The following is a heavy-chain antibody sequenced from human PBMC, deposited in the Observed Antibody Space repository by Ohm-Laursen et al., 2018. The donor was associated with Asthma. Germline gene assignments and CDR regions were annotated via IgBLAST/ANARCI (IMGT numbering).Heavy chain of an antibody. CDR1: GFTFSSYA. D-gene: IGHD3-3*01. V-gene: IGHV3-30*09. CDR3: ARDQIGGSPDYFDA. Sequence: SLRLSCAASGFTFSSYAMHWVRQAPGKGLEWVAVTSVDGTIKIYTDSVKGRFAISRDNSKDTLYLQMNSLRPEDTAMYYCARDQIGGSPDYFDAWGQGTLVTVSS. J-gene: IGHJ4*02. CDR2: TSVDGTIK.